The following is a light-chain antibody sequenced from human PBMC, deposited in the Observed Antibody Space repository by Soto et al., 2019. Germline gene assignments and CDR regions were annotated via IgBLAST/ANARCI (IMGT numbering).Light chain of an antibody. CDR1: TGAVTSGYY. CDR2: STS. V-gene: IGLV7-43*01. CDR3: LLYQGGDVV. Sequence: QTVVTQEPSLTVSPGGTVTLTCASSTGAVTSGYYPNWFYQKPGQAPRALIHSTSHKQSWTPARFSGSLIGGKAALTLSGVHREDEAEYYCLLYQGGDVVFGGGNKVTVL. J-gene: IGLJ2*01.